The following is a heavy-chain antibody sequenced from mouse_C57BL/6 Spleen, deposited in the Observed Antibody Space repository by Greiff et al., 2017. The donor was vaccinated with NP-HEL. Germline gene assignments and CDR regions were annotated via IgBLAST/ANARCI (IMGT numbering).Heavy chain of an antibody. D-gene: IGHD2-4*01. V-gene: IGHV1-64*01. J-gene: IGHJ4*01. CDR1: GYTFTSYW. Sequence: QVHVKQPGAELVKPGASVKLSCKASGYTFTSYWMHWVKQRPGQGLEWIGMIHPNSGSTNYNEKFKSKATLTVDKSSSTAYMQLSSLTSEDSAVYYCARNYDYDGGAMDYWGQGTSVTVSS. CDR3: ARNYDYDGGAMDY. CDR2: IHPNSGST.